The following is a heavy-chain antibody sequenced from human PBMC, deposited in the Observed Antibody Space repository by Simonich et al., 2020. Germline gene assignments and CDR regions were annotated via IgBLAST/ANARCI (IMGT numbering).Heavy chain of an antibody. Sequence: EVQLVESGGGLVKPGGSLRLSCAASGFTFSSYSMNWVRQATGKGRGGVSSISSSSSYIYYADSVKGRFTISRDNAKNSLYLQMNSLRAEDTAVYYCARGIVGASGAFDIWGQGTMVTVSS. CDR1: GFTFSSYS. D-gene: IGHD1-26*01. J-gene: IGHJ3*02. CDR3: ARGIVGASGAFDI. CDR2: ISSSSSYI. V-gene: IGHV3-21*01.